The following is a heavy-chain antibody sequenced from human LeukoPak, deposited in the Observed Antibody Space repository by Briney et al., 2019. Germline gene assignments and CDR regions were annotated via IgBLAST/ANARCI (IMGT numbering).Heavy chain of an antibody. V-gene: IGHV4-39*01. Sequence: SETLSLXCTVSGGSISSSSYYWGWIRRPPGKGLEWIGSIYYSGSTYYNPSLKSRVTISVDTSKNQFSLKLSSVTAADTAVYYCARPVAASGGWFDPWGQGTLVTVSS. CDR2: IYYSGST. CDR1: GGSISSSSYY. D-gene: IGHD6-19*01. J-gene: IGHJ5*02. CDR3: ARPVAASGGWFDP.